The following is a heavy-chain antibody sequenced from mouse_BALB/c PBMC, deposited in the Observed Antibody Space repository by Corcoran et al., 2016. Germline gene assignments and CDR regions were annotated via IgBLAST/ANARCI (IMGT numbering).Heavy chain of an antibody. CDR3: ASTDGYYYFDY. Sequence: EVQLQQSGPELVKPGASVKMSCKASGYTFPSYVMHWVKQKPGQGLEWIGYINPYNDGTKYNEKFKGKATLTSDKSSSTAYMELSSLTSEDSAVYYCASTDGYYYFDYWGQGTTLTVSS. CDR1: GYTFPSYV. V-gene: IGHV1S136*01. J-gene: IGHJ2*01. D-gene: IGHD2-3*01. CDR2: INPYNDGT.